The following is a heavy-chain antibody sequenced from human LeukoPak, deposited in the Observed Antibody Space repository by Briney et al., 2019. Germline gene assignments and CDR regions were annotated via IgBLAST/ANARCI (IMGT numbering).Heavy chain of an antibody. CDR2: ISAYNGNT. V-gene: IGHV1-18*01. J-gene: IGHJ3*02. D-gene: IGHD5-18*01. Sequence: ASVKVSCKASGYTFTSYGISWVRQAPGQGLEWMGWISAYNGNTNYAQKLQGRVTMTTDTSTSTAYMELRSLRSDDTAVYYCARRRRGYSYGSPFAFDIWGQGTMVTVSS. CDR3: ARRRRGYSYGSPFAFDI. CDR1: GYTFTSYG.